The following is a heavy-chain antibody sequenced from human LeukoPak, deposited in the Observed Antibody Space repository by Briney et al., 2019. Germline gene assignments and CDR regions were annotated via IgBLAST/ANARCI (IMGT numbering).Heavy chain of an antibody. CDR1: GFTLSSCG. J-gene: IGHJ4*02. CDR2: ISRSSGYV. D-gene: IGHD6-13*01. Sequence: PGGSLRLSCAASGFTLSSCGMNWVRQAPGKGLEWVSSISRSSGYVFYADSMKGRFTVSRDNSKNSLYLQMNTLRAEDTAVYYCARFPEGSSTWSIDFWGQGTLVTVSS. CDR3: ARFPEGSSTWSIDF. V-gene: IGHV3-21*01.